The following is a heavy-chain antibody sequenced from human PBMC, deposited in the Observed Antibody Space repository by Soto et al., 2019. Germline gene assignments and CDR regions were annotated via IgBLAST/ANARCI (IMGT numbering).Heavy chain of an antibody. J-gene: IGHJ6*02. CDR3: ASLNGYCIRTNCDGYNRMDV. V-gene: IGHV4-39*01. CDR2: IYSSENT. D-gene: IGHD2-2*03. Sequence: SENRRLPWTGSGGSPSRGRYPVGWIRQSPRKGREWIGTIYSSENTYYNPSLLSRVTISVDTSKNEFSLRPSSVTAADTAVYYCASLNGYCIRTNCDGYNRMDVWSQGTSVTVSS. CDR1: GGSPSRGRYP.